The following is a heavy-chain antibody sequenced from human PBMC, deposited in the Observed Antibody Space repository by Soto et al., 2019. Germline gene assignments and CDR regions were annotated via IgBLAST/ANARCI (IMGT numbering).Heavy chain of an antibody. D-gene: IGHD3-9*01. J-gene: IGHJ4*02. V-gene: IGHV4-39*01. CDR2: IYYRGNP. Sequence: QLQLQESGPGLVNPSETLSLPCFVFDASLNRDKYSWACIRQPQGKALEWIGSIYYRGNPYYNPSLQTRVTIFLDKSRSQFSLKLNSVTAADSAVYFCARLEGLATISYYFDFWGPGALVTVSS. CDR3: ARLEGLATISYYFDF. CDR1: DASLNRDKYS.